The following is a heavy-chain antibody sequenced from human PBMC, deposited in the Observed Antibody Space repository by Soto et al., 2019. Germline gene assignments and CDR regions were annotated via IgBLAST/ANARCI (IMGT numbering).Heavy chain of an antibody. V-gene: IGHV3-33*01. D-gene: IGHD6-19*01. CDR3: ARDDIPGRAVATYGMDV. Sequence: PGGSLRRCCAASGFIFSNFVMHWVRQAPGKGLEWVAVIWYDGSNEYYADSVKGRFTISKDNSKNTLYLQMNSLRAEDTAVYYCARDDIPGRAVATYGMDVWGQGTTVTVSS. CDR1: GFIFSNFV. CDR2: IWYDGSNE. J-gene: IGHJ6*02.